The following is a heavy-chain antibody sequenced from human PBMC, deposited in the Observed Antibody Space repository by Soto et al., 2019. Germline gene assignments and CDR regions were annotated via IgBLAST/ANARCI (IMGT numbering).Heavy chain of an antibody. V-gene: IGHV4-59*01. CDR3: ARDRYFYDSRGYYRTLDS. Sequence: SETLSLTCSISGGSFSNDYWTWIRQSPGNGLEWIGYIFHSGITDYNPSVKSRVTISIDKSRNLFSLTLTSVTAADTAVYYCARDRYFYDSRGYYRTLDSWGQGTLVTVSS. J-gene: IGHJ5*01. CDR2: IFHSGIT. CDR1: GGSFSNDY. D-gene: IGHD3-22*01.